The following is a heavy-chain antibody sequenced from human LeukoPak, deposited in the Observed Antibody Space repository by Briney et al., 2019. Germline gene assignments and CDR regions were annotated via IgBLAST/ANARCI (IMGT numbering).Heavy chain of an antibody. D-gene: IGHD1-26*01. CDR2: NHNTGST. Sequence: SETLSLTCTVSGGSISSFHWSWIRQPPGRGLEWIGFNHNTGSTNYNPSLNSRVTISVDTSKKQFSLKLTSVTAADTAVYYCARDSGSYPHWFAPWGQGTLVTVSS. CDR1: GGSISSFH. CDR3: ARDSGSYPHWFAP. V-gene: IGHV4-59*01. J-gene: IGHJ5*02.